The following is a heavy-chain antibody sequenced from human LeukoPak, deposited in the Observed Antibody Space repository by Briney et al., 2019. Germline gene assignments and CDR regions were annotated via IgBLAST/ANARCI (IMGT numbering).Heavy chain of an antibody. CDR2: INWNGGST. Sequence: GGSLRLSCAASGFTFDDYGMSWVRQAPGKGLEWVSGINWNGGSTGYADSVKGRFTISRDNAKNSLYLQMNSLRAEDTALYYCARELGYCSSTSCYTYGMDVWGQGTTVTVPS. V-gene: IGHV3-20*04. D-gene: IGHD2-2*01. J-gene: IGHJ6*02. CDR1: GFTFDDYG. CDR3: ARELGYCSSTSCYTYGMDV.